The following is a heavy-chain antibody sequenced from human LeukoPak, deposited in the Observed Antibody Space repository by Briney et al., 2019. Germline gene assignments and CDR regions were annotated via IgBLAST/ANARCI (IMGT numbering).Heavy chain of an antibody. CDR2: ISSSSSYI. CDR3: ARDRQWLVEGYYYYYYGMDV. CDR1: GFTFSSYS. D-gene: IGHD6-19*01. Sequence: GGSLRLSCAASGFTFSSYSMNWVRQAPGKGLEWVSSISSSSSYIYYADSVKGRFTISRDNAKNSLYLQMNSLRAEDTAVYYCARDRQWLVEGYYYYYYGMDVWGQGTTVTVSS. V-gene: IGHV3-21*01. J-gene: IGHJ6*02.